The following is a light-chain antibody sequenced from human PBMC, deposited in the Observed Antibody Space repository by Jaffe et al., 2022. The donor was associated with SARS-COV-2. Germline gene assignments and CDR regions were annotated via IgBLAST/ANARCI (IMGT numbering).Light chain of an antibody. J-gene: IGKJ1*01. CDR2: WAS. V-gene: IGKV4-1*01. Sequence: DIVMTQSPDSLAVSLGERATINCESSQSVLTSSNNKNYLAWYQQKPGQPPKVLIYWASTRESGVPDRFSGSGSGTDFTLTISSLQAEDVAVYYCQQYYSTPWTFGQGTKVEVK. CDR3: QQYYSTPWT. CDR1: QSVLTSSNNKNY.